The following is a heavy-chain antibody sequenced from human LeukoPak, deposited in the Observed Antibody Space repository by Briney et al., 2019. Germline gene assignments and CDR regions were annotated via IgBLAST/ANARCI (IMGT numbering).Heavy chain of an antibody. CDR3: ARVGGSGPYEYYFDY. J-gene: IGHJ4*02. CDR2: IYSTGSPGTT. D-gene: IGHD3-10*01. Sequence: MASETLSLTCSVSGGLLSSYYWSWIRQTAGKGLEWIGRIYSTGSPGTTHNRPSLQSRVTVSLDASQNQFSLMLDSVTAADTAVYYCARVGGSGPYEYYFDYWGPGILVTVSS. V-gene: IGHV4-4*07. CDR1: GGLLSSYY.